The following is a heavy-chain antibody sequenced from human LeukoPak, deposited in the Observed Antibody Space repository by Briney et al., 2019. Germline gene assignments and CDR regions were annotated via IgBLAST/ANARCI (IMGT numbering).Heavy chain of an antibody. V-gene: IGHV3-21*01. CDR1: GFTFSSYS. J-gene: IGHJ3*02. D-gene: IGHD3-22*01. Sequence: PGGSLRLSCAASGFTFSSYSMNWVRQAPGKGLEWVSPISSSSSYIYYADSVKGRFTISRDNAKNSLYLQMNSLRAEDTAVYYCARDKGTMIVVDDAFDIWGQGTMVTVSS. CDR3: ARDKGTMIVVDDAFDI. CDR2: ISSSSSYI.